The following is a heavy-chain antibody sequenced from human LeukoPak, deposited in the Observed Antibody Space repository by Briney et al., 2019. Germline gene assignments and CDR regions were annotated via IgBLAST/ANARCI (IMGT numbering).Heavy chain of an antibody. V-gene: IGHV4-59*01. CDR3: ARGNQYSSGWYPDY. D-gene: IGHD6-19*01. CDR2: IYYSGIT. CDR1: GGSISSYY. Sequence: PSETLSLTCTVSGGSISSYYWSWIRQPPGKGLEWIGYIYYSGITNYNPSLKSRVTISLDTSKNQFSLKLSSVTAADTAVYYCARGNQYSSGWYPDYWGQGTLVTVSS. J-gene: IGHJ4*02.